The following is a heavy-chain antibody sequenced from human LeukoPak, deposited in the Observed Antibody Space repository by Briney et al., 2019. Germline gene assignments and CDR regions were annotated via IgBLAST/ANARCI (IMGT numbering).Heavy chain of an antibody. D-gene: IGHD2-21*01. V-gene: IGHV3-48*03. Sequence: GGSLRLSCTASGFSLSDYEINWVRQAPGKGLEWVSYINTGSSSIYYADSLKGRFTISRDDAKNSVYLQLNSLRAKDTALYYCARETSHCGGDCYDYWGQGTLATVSS. J-gene: IGHJ4*02. CDR2: INTGSSSI. CDR3: ARETSHCGGDCYDY. CDR1: GFSLSDYE.